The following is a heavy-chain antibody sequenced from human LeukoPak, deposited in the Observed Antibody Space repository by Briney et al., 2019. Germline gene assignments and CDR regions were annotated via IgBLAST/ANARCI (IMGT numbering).Heavy chain of an antibody. V-gene: IGHV3-30*02. CDR1: GFTFSSYG. Sequence: GGSLRLSCAASGFTFSSYGMHWVRQAPGKGLEWVAFIRYDGSNKYYADSVKGRFTISRDNSKNTLYLQMNSLRAEDTAVYYCAKDQYYYGSGSYYMSYYLDYWGRGTLVTVSS. CDR2: IRYDGSNK. J-gene: IGHJ4*02. D-gene: IGHD3-10*01. CDR3: AKDQYYYGSGSYYMSYYLDY.